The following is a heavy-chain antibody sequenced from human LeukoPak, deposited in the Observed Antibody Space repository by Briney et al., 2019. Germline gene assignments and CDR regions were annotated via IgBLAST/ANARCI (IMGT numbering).Heavy chain of an antibody. CDR1: GFSFSNAW. V-gene: IGHV3-15*01. CDR3: TTGYSGSYRRDAFDI. CDR2: IKSKTDGGTT. D-gene: IGHD1-26*01. Sequence: GGSLSLSCAASGFSFSNAWMSWVRQAPGKGLEWVGRIKSKTDGGTTDYAAPGKGRFTISRDDSKNTLYLRMNSLKTEDTAVYYCTTGYSGSYRRDAFDIWGQGTMVTVSS. J-gene: IGHJ3*02.